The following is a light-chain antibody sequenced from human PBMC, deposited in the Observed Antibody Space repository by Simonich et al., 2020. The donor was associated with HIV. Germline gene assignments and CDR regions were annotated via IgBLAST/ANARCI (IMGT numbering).Light chain of an antibody. J-gene: IGLJ3*02. CDR3: SSYTSSSTVV. CDR1: SSYVGGYNY. Sequence: QSALTQPPSASWSPGQSATISCTGTSSYVGGYNYVSWYQHYPGKAPKLMIYDVRNRPSVVSNSFSGSKSGNTASLTISGLQAEDEADYYCSSYTSSSTVVFGGETKLTVL. V-gene: IGLV2-14*03. CDR2: DVR.